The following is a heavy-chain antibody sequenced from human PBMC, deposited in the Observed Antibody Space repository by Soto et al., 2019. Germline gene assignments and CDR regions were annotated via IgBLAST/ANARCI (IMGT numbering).Heavy chain of an antibody. CDR3: ARGPGGGELSSIPDNWFDP. V-gene: IGHV6-1*01. D-gene: IGHD3-16*02. J-gene: IGHJ5*02. CDR1: GDSVSSNSAA. Sequence: SQTLSLTCAISGDSVSSNSAAWNWIRQSPSRGLEWLGRTYYRSKWYNDYAVSVKSRITINPDTSKNQFSLQLNSVTPEDTAVYYCARGPGGGELSSIPDNWFDPWGQGTLVTVSS. CDR2: TYYRSKWYN.